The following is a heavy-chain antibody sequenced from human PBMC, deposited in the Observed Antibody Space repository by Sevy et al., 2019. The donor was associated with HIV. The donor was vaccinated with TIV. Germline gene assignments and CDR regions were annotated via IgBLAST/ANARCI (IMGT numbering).Heavy chain of an antibody. Sequence: ASVVSCKASGYTFTGYYMHWVRQAPGQGLEWMGWINPNSGGTNYAQKFQGRVTMTRDTSISTAYMELSRLRSDDTAVYYCARDENSHLGYYFDYWGQGTLVTVSS. CDR2: INPNSGGT. V-gene: IGHV1-2*02. J-gene: IGHJ4*02. CDR3: ARDENSHLGYYFDY. CDR1: GYTFTGYY. D-gene: IGHD6-6*01.